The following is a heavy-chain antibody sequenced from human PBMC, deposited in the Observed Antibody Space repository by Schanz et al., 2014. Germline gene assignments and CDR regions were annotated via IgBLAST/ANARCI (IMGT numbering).Heavy chain of an antibody. CDR1: GFTFSDYY. V-gene: IGHV3-11*05. J-gene: IGHJ4*02. Sequence: QVQLVESGGDLVKPGGSLRLSCAASGFTFSDYYMAWIRQAPGKGLEWVSHISGSSIHKNYADSVKGRFSISRDNGETSVYLQMNSLRAGDTAVYYCAKDGRLPYYGTGSDFDYWGQGTLVAVSS. CDR2: ISGSSIHK. D-gene: IGHD3-22*01. CDR3: AKDGRLPYYGTGSDFDY.